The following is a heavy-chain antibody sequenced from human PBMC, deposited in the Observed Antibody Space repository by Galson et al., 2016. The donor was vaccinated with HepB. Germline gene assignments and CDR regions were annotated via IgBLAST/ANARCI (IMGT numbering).Heavy chain of an antibody. D-gene: IGHD7-27*01. CDR3: ARRNWGPDAFDI. CDR2: ISSSSSYT. CDR1: GFTFSDYF. V-gene: IGHV3-11*06. J-gene: IGHJ3*02. Sequence: SLRLSCAASGFTFSDYFMTWIRQAPGKGLQWVSYISSSSSYTEYADSVKGRFTISRVNAKNSLYLHMVSLRVEDTAVYYCARRNWGPDAFDIWGQGTMVTVSS.